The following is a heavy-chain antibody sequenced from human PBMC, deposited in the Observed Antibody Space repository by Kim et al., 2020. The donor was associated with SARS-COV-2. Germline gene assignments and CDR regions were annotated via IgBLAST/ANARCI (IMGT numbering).Heavy chain of an antibody. D-gene: IGHD1-26*01. CDR3: ARDSEGAGIYYYYYMDV. Sequence: ASVKVSCKASGYTFTSYAMNWVRQAPGQRLEWMGWINTNTGNPTYAQGFTGRFVFSLDTSVSTAYLQISSLKAEDTAVYYCARDSEGAGIYYYYYMDVWGKGTTVTVSS. CDR2: INTNTGNP. CDR1: GYTFTSYA. V-gene: IGHV7-4-1*02. J-gene: IGHJ6*03.